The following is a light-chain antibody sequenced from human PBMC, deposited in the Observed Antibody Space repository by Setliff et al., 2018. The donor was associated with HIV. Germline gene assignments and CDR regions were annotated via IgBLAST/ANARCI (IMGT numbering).Light chain of an antibody. J-gene: IGLJ1*01. CDR2: EGS. CDR1: SSDLGNYNV. Sequence: QSALAQPASVSGSPGQSITISCTGTSSDLGNYNVVSWYQEHPGKAPKLIIYEGSKRPSGVSDRFFGSKSGNTASLTISGLRTEDEADYYCLSFTASTTPYVFGTGTKVTVL. V-gene: IGLV2-14*02. CDR3: LSFTASTTPYV.